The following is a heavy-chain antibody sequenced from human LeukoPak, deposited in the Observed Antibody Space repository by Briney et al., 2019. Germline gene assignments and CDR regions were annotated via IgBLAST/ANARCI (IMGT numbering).Heavy chain of an antibody. J-gene: IGHJ3*02. D-gene: IGHD3-10*01. CDR1: GFTFLTYA. Sequence: GGSLRLSCAASGFTFLTYAVSWVRQAPGKGLQWVSVIRDSGASTYYADSVKGRFTISRDNAKNSLYLQMNSLRAEDTAVYYCARPPALWFGEFDAFDIWGQGTMVTVSS. V-gene: IGHV3-23*01. CDR3: ARPPALWFGEFDAFDI. CDR2: IRDSGAST.